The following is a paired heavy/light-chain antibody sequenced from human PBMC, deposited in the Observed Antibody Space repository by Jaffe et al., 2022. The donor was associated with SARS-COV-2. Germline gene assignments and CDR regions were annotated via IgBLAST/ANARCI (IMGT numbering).Heavy chain of an antibody. CDR2: IYYSGST. CDR1: GGSISSSSYY. CDR3: ARQPVLRYFDTTYYYYYGMDV. D-gene: IGHD3-9*01. J-gene: IGHJ6*02. V-gene: IGHV4-39*01. Sequence: QLQLQESGPGLVKPSETLSLTCTVSGGSISSSSYYWGWIRQPPGKGLEWIGSIYYSGSTYYNPSLKSRVTISVDTSKNQFSLKLSSVTAADTAVYYCARQPVLRYFDTTYYYYYGMDVWGQGTTVTVSS.
Light chain of an antibody. CDR3: QQYYSTPQLT. Sequence: DIVMTQSPDSLAVSLGERATINCKSSQSVLYSSNNKNYLAWYQQKPGQPPKLLIYWASTRESGVPDRFSGSGSGTDFTLTISSLQAEDVAVYYCQQYYSTPQLTFGGGTKVEIK. V-gene: IGKV4-1*01. CDR1: QSVLYSSNNKNY. CDR2: WAS. J-gene: IGKJ4*01.